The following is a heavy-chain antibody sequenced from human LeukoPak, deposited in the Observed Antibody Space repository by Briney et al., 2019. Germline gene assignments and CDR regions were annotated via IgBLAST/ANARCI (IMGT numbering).Heavy chain of an antibody. CDR2: IWYDGSNK. J-gene: IGHJ3*02. V-gene: IGHV3-33*01. CDR3: ARGYYSGRGAFDI. CDR1: GYTFSGYA. Sequence: GGSLRLSCAASGYTFSGYAMHWVRQAPGKGLEWVAAIWYDGSNKYYTDSVKGRFTISRDDSKNTLYLQVNSLRVEDTAVYYCARGYYSGRGAFDIWGQGTMVTVSS. D-gene: IGHD6-19*01.